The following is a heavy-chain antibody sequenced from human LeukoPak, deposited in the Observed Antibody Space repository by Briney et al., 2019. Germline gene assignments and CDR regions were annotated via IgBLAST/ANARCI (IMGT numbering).Heavy chain of an antibody. D-gene: IGHD3-22*01. CDR3: AWKYYYDSSGYFYVDQ. CDR1: GYSISSGYY. Sequence: PSETLSLTCAVSGYSISSGYYWGWIRQSPEKGLEWIGSIYHSGTTYYNPSLKSRVTISIDTSKNQFSLNLNSVTAADTAVYYCAWKYYYDSSGYFYVDQWGHGMLATVSS. V-gene: IGHV4-38-2*01. J-gene: IGHJ4*01. CDR2: IYHSGTT.